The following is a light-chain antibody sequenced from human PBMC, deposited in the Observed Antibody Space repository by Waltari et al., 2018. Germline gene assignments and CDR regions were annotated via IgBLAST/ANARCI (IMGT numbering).Light chain of an antibody. CDR3: MFWPSNVWV. V-gene: IGLV5-37*01. CDR2: YKSDSEK. J-gene: IGLJ3*02. Sequence: QPVLTQPPSSSASPGESARLTCTLPSNINVGDFNIYWYQQKPGGPPRFRLYYKSDSEKAQGSGVPSRFSGSKDASANAGILLISGLQSEDEADYYCMFWPSNVWVFGGGTKLTVL. CDR1: SNINVGDFN.